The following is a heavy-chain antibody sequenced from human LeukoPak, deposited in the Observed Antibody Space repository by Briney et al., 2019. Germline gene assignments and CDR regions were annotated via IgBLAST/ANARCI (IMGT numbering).Heavy chain of an antibody. D-gene: IGHD1-1*01. Sequence: KASETLSLTCTVSGGSSSSSSFYWGWIRQPPGKGLEWIGSIYYTGTTYYNPSLKSRVTISVDTSKNQFSLKLSSVTAADTAVYYCARRGNEYYFDYWGQGTLVTVSS. CDR3: ARRGNEYYFDY. CDR2: IYYTGTT. J-gene: IGHJ4*02. CDR1: GGSSSSSSFY. V-gene: IGHV4-39*01.